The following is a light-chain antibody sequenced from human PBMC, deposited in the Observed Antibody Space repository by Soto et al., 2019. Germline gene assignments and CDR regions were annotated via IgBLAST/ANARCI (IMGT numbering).Light chain of an antibody. CDR2: DAS. V-gene: IGKV3-15*01. CDR1: QSVSNDF. CDR3: QQYNNWLLWT. J-gene: IGKJ1*01. Sequence: EIVFTQSPGILSLPTGERATLSCRAIQSVSNDFLAWYQQKPGQAPRLLIYDASTRATGIPARFSGSGSGTEFTLTISCLQSEDFAVYYCQQYNNWLLWTFGQGTKVDIK.